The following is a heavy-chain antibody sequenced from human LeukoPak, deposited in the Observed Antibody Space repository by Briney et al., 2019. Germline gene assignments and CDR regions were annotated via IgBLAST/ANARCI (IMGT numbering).Heavy chain of an antibody. CDR3: AKDTRWFGRGWFDP. Sequence: GGSLRLSCAASGFTFDDYGMSWVRQAPGKGLEWVSGINWNGGSTGYADSVKGRFTISRDNAKNSLYLQMNSLRAEDTALYYCAKDTRWFGRGWFDPWGRGTLVTVSS. CDR1: GFTFDDYG. J-gene: IGHJ5*02. D-gene: IGHD3-10*01. CDR2: INWNGGST. V-gene: IGHV3-20*04.